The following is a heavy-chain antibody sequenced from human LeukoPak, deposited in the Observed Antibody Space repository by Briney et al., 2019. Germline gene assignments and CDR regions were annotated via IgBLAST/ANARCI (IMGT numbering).Heavy chain of an antibody. CDR3: VREHDWGDFDY. V-gene: IGHV4-61*01. CDR2: ISYRGTT. J-gene: IGHJ4*02. D-gene: IGHD3-9*01. CDR1: GGSVTTGRYY. Sequence: PSETLSLTCTVSGGSVTTGRYYWSWIRQSPGEGLEWIGYISYRGTTNYNPSLKSRITISADTSKNQFSLKVISVTAADTAVYYCVREHDWGDFDYWGQGTLVTVSS.